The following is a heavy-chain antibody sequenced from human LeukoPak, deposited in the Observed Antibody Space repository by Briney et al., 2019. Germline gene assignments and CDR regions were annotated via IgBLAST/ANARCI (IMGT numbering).Heavy chain of an antibody. Sequence: GGSLRLSCATSGFTFSNAWMTWVRQAPGKGLEWVANIKQDGSEKYYVDSVKGRFTIYRDNAKNSLYLQMNSLRAEDTAVYYCARDSGTYYYDSSGYYRYGHFDFWGQGTLVTVSS. CDR2: IKQDGSEK. V-gene: IGHV3-7*01. J-gene: IGHJ4*02. CDR3: ARDSGTYYYDSSGYYRYGHFDF. D-gene: IGHD3-22*01. CDR1: GFTFSNAW.